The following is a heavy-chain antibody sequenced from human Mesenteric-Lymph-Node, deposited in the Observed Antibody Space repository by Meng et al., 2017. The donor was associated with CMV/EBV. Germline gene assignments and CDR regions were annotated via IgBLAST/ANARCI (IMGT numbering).Heavy chain of an antibody. D-gene: IGHD6-6*01. CDR1: GFTFSNYE. V-gene: IGHV3-48*03. J-gene: IGHJ4*02. CDR2: ISSSGSTI. CDR3: AREGSSGQFDY. Sequence: LSLTCAASGFTFSNYEMNWVRQAPGKGLEWVSYISSSGSTIYYADSVKGRFTISRDNAKNSLYLQMNSLRAEDTPVYYCAREGSSGQFDYWGQGMLVTVSS.